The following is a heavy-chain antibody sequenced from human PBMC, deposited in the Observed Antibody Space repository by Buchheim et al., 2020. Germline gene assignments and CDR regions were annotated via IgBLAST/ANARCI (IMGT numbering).Heavy chain of an antibody. CDR3: ATTPSAVVVVAAILGGYFDY. D-gene: IGHD2-15*01. CDR2: ISTSTTYI. CDR1: GFTFSSYT. J-gene: IGHJ4*02. Sequence: EVQLEESGGGLVNPGGSLRLSCAASGFTFSSYTMSWVRQAPGKGLEWVSSISTSTTYIYYADSVKGRFTISRDNAKNTLYLQMNSLRDEDTAMYYCATTPSAVVVVAAILGGYFDYWGQGAL. V-gene: IGHV3-21*01.